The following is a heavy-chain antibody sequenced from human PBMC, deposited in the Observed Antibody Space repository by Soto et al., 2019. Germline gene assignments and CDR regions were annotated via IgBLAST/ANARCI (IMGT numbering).Heavy chain of an antibody. CDR1: GFIVSSNY. V-gene: IGHV3-53*04. CDR3: LRGRYGSQIH. D-gene: IGHD3-10*01. Sequence: EVRLVESGGGLVQPGESLRLSCAASGFIVSSNYMTWVRQAPGKGLEWVSLLYSGGATHYAASVKGRFTISSHSSQNTLFLQMNSLRTEDTATYYCLRGRYGSQIHWGQGTKVTVSS. J-gene: IGHJ4*02. CDR2: LYSGGAT.